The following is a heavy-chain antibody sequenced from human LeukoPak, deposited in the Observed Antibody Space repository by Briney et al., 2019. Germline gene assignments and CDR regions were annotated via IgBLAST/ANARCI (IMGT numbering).Heavy chain of an antibody. J-gene: IGHJ3*01. D-gene: IGHD5-24*01. Sequence: EGSLRLSCAASGFNFRDAAMTWVRQAPGKGLEWVSLISFSGDNSYYADSVKGRFTISRDNSKNTLSLQMNSLRVEDTAIYYCAKDIQLSTWGLGTMVTVSS. V-gene: IGHV3-23*01. CDR1: GFNFRDAA. CDR2: ISFSGDNS. CDR3: AKDIQLST.